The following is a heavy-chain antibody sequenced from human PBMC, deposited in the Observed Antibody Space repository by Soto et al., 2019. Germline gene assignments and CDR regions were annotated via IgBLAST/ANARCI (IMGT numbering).Heavy chain of an antibody. Sequence: GGSLRLSCAASGFTFSSYGMHWVRQAPGKGLEWVAVISYDGSNKYYADSVKGRFTISRDNSKNTLYLQMNSLRAEDTAVYYCAKAARAALDYWGQGTLVTVSS. CDR3: AKAARAALDY. CDR1: GFTFSSYG. CDR2: ISYDGSNK. J-gene: IGHJ4*02. V-gene: IGHV3-30*18. D-gene: IGHD6-6*01.